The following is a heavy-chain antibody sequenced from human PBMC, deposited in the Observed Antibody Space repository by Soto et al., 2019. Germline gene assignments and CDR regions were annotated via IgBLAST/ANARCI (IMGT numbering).Heavy chain of an antibody. Sequence: GGSPRISCAASGFTFSSYAMSWVRQEPGKGLEWVSAISGSGGSTYYADSVKGRFTISRDNSKNTLYLQMNSLRAEDTAVYYCAKVPYGDYGYYYYGMDVWGQGTTVTVSS. CDR3: AKVPYGDYGYYYYGMDV. D-gene: IGHD4-17*01. CDR2: ISGSGGST. V-gene: IGHV3-23*01. J-gene: IGHJ6*02. CDR1: GFTFSSYA.